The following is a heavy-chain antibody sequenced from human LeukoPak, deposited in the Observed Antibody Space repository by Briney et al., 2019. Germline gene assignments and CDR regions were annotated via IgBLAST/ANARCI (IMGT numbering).Heavy chain of an antibody. CDR3: ASILWFGPFDY. V-gene: IGHV4-39*01. Sequence: PSETLSLTCTVSGGSISSSSYYWGWIRQPPGKGLEWIGSIYYSGSTYYNPSLKSRVTISVDTSKNQFSLKLSSVTAADTAVYYCASILWFGPFDYWGQGTLVTVSS. D-gene: IGHD3-10*01. CDR2: IYYSGST. CDR1: GGSISSSSYY. J-gene: IGHJ4*02.